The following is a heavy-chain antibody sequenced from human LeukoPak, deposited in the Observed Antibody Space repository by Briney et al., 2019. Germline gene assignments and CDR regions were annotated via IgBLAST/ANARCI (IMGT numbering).Heavy chain of an antibody. CDR1: GYTFTGYY. V-gene: IGHV1-2*02. J-gene: IGHJ4*02. Sequence: VASVKVSCKASGYTFTGYYMHWVRQAPGQGLEWMGWINPNSGGTNYAQKFQGRVTMTRDTSISTAYMELSRLRSDDTAVYYCAIIKWLRRDDFDDWGQGTLVTVSS. CDR2: INPNSGGT. D-gene: IGHD5-12*01. CDR3: AIIKWLRRDDFDD.